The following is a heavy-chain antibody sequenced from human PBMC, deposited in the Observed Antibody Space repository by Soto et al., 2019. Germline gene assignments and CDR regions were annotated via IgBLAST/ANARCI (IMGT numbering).Heavy chain of an antibody. Sequence: QVQRVESGGGVVQPGRSLRLSWAASGFTCSSYGMHWVRQARGKGLEWVAVIWYDGSNKYYADSVKGRFTISRDNSKNTLYLQMNSLRAEDTAVYYCARTGIAAAGMGWFDPWGQGTLVTVSS. CDR3: ARTGIAAAGMGWFDP. J-gene: IGHJ5*02. D-gene: IGHD6-13*01. CDR1: GFTCSSYG. CDR2: IWYDGSNK. V-gene: IGHV3-33*01.